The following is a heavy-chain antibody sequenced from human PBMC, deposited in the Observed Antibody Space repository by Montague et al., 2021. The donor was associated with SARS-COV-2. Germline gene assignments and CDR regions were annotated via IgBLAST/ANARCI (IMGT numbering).Heavy chain of an antibody. D-gene: IGHD6-19*01. V-gene: IGHV4-4*02. CDR1: GDSISSSNW. J-gene: IGHJ6*02. CDR3: ARSRGNLQWPFYYYYGMDV. Sequence: SETLSLTCTVSGDSISSSNWWSWVRHPPGKWLEWIGEIYHSGSTNYNPSLKSRVTISVDKSKTQFSLKLSSVTAADTAVYYCARSRGNLQWPFYYYYGMDVWGQGNTDTVS. CDR2: IYHSGST.